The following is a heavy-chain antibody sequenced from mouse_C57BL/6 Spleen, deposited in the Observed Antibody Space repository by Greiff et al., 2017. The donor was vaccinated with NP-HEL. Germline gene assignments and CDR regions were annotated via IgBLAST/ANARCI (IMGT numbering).Heavy chain of an antibody. CDR3: ARWGIRQSYWYFDV. CDR2: IHPNSGST. V-gene: IGHV1-64*01. J-gene: IGHJ1*03. D-gene: IGHD1-1*01. CDR1: GYTFTSYW. Sequence: VQLQQPGAELVKPGASVKLSCKASGYTFTSYWMHWVKQRPGQGLEWIGMIHPNSGSTNYNEKFKSKATLTVDKSSSTAYMQLSSLTSEDSAVYYCARWGIRQSYWYFDVWGTGTTVTVSS.